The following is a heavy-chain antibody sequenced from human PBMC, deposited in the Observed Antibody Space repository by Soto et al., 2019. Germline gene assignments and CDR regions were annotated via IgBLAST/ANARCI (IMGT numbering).Heavy chain of an antibody. J-gene: IGHJ4*02. V-gene: IGHV3-23*01. CDR3: ARIPRYSFPTSDDLDS. CDR1: GFSFSNYA. CDR2: ICAGGSNT. Sequence: PGGSLRLSCAASGFSFSNYAMNWVRQAPGKGLEWVSAICAGGSNTNYADSVKGRFTISSDNSKNTLYLQMNGLRADDTAVYYCARIPRYSFPTSDDLDSWGQGTLVTVSS. D-gene: IGHD5-18*01.